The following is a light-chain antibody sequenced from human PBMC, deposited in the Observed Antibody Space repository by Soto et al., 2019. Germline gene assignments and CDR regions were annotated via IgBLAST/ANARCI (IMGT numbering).Light chain of an antibody. CDR1: QTVRSSY. Sequence: EIVLTQSPGTLSLSPGERATLSCRASQTVRSSYLAWYQQKPGQAPRLLIYGASIRATGIPDRFTGSGSGTDFTLTISRLEPEDLAVFYCQQYGTSPITFGQGTRLEIK. CDR2: GAS. V-gene: IGKV3-20*01. J-gene: IGKJ5*01. CDR3: QQYGTSPIT.